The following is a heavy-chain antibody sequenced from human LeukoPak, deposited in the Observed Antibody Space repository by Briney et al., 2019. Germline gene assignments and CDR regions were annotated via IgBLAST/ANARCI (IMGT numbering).Heavy chain of an antibody. CDR2: ITASGGNT. CDR1: GFTFSSYA. D-gene: IGHD5-18*01. V-gene: IGHV3-23*01. CDR3: AKGNGYSYGRYYFDY. Sequence: GGSLRLSCAASGFTFSSYAMGWVRQAPGRGLEWVSAITASGGNTYYADSVKGRFTISRDNSKNTLYIQVNSLRAEDTAVYYWAKGNGYSYGRYYFDYWGQGTLVTVSS. J-gene: IGHJ4*02.